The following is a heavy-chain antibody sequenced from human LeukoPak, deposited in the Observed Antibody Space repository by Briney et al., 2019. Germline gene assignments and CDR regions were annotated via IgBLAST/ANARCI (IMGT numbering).Heavy chain of an antibody. CDR3: ARGVYIAAAQYGY. V-gene: IGHV4-59*01. D-gene: IGHD6-13*01. CDR1: GGSISSYY. Sequence: ASETLSLTCTVSGGSISSYYWSWIRQPPGKGLEWIGYIYYSGTTNYNPSLKSRVTISVDTSKNRFSLKLSSVTAADTAVYYCARGVYIAAAQYGYWGQGTLVTVSS. J-gene: IGHJ4*02. CDR2: IYYSGTT.